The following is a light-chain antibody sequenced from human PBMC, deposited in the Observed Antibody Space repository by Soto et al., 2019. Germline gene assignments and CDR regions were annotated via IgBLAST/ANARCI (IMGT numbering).Light chain of an antibody. Sequence: QSVLTQSSSASASLGSSVKLTCTLSSGHSSYIIAWHQQQPGKAPRYLMKLEGSGSYNKGSGVPDRFSGSSSVADRYLTISNLQFEDEADYYCEAWDSNTNWVFGGGTKLTVL. CDR1: SGHSSYI. V-gene: IGLV4-60*02. J-gene: IGLJ3*02. CDR2: LEGSGSY. CDR3: EAWDSNTNWV.